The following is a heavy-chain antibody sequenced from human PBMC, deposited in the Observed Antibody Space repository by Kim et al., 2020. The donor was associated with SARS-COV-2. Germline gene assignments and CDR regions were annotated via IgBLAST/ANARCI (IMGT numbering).Heavy chain of an antibody. J-gene: IGHJ5*02. CDR2: IKSNTDGGTT. V-gene: IGHV3-15*01. CDR3: TRWNSGNYYDAS. Sequence: GGSLRLSCAASGFTISDAWMSWVRQAPGKGLEWVGRIKSNTDGGTTAYAAHVKGRFTISRDDSTNTLLLQMRSLKTEDTALYYCTRWNSGNYYDASWGQGTRVTVSS. CDR1: GFTISDAW. D-gene: IGHD1-26*01.